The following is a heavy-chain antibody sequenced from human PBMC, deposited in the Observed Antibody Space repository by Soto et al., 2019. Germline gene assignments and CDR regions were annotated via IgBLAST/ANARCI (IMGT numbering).Heavy chain of an antibody. CDR3: ARDGGSGSYPLYYCYGMDV. D-gene: IGHD3-10*01. J-gene: IGHJ6*02. CDR2: IYYSGST. V-gene: IGHV4-31*03. CDR1: GGSISSGGYY. Sequence: QVQLQESGPGLVKPSQTLSLTCTVSGGSISSGGYYWSWIRQHPGKGLEWIGYIYYSGSTYYNPSLKSRVTISVDTSKNQFSLKLSSVTAADTAVYYCARDGGSGSYPLYYCYGMDVWGQGTTVTVSS.